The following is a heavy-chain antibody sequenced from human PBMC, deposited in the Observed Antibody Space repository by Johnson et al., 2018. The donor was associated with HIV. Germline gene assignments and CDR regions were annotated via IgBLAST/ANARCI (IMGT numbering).Heavy chain of an antibody. V-gene: IGHV3-66*01. J-gene: IGHJ3*02. CDR1: GFTVSSNY. CDR2: IYSGGST. Sequence: VQLVESGGGLVQSGGSLRLSCAASGFTVSSNYMSWVRQAPGKGLEWVSVIYSGGSTYYADSVKGRFTISRDNSKNTQYLQMNSLRAEDTAVYYCARTPSLPGAFDSWDQGTMVTVSS. CDR3: ARTPSLPGAFDS.